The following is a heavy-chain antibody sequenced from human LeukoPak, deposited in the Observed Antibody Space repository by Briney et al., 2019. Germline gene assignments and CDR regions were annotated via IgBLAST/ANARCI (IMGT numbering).Heavy chain of an antibody. V-gene: IGHV3-23*01. CDR3: ARGSPAPEE. CDR1: EFSVGSNY. D-gene: IGHD1-14*01. Sequence: GGSLRLSCAASEFSVGSNYMTWVRQAPGKGLEWVSAISGSGGSTYYADSVKGRFTISRDNSRNTLYLQMNSLRVDDTAVYYCARGSPAPEEWGQGILVTVS. J-gene: IGHJ4*02. CDR2: ISGSGGST.